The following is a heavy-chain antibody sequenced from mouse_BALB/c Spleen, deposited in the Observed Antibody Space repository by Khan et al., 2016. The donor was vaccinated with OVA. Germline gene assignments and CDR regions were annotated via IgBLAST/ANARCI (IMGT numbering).Heavy chain of an antibody. CDR1: GYTFTTYG. V-gene: IGHV9-3-1*01. J-gene: IGHJ4*01. D-gene: IGHD2-10*01. CDR2: INTYTGDP. CDR3: ARPPYFSYILDH. Sequence: QIQLVQSGPELKKPGETVKISCKASGYTFTTYGMNWVKQSPGKALKWMGWINTYTGDPTYADEFKGRFAFSLETSASTAYLQINNLKNEDTATCCCARPPYFSYILDHWGQGTSVTVSS.